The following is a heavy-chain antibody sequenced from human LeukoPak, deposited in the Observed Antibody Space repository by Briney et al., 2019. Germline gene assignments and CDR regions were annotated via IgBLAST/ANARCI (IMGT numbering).Heavy chain of an antibody. V-gene: IGHV3-21*01. CDR3: ARATYFYDSSGDYY. CDR1: GFTFSTYS. CDR2: IISSSSYF. D-gene: IGHD3-22*01. Sequence: PGGSLRLSCAASGFTFSTYSMNWVRQAPGKGLEGVSSIISSSSYFYYADSVRGRFTISRDNAKNSLYLEMSDLRAEDTAVYYCARATYFYDSSGDYYWGQGTLVTVSS. J-gene: IGHJ4*02.